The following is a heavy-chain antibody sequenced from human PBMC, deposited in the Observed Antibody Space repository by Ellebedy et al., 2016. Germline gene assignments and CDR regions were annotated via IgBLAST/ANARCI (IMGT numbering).Heavy chain of an antibody. V-gene: IGHV2-5*02. J-gene: IGHJ4*02. CDR1: GFSLSTSGVG. CDR3: ARISDQGENFDY. D-gene: IGHD2-15*01. CDR2: IYWDDDK. Sequence: SGPTLVKPTQTLTLTCTFSGFSLSTSGVGVGWIRQPPGKALEWLALIYWDDDKRYSPSLKSRLTISKDTSKNQVVLTMTNMDPVDTTTYYCARISDQGENFDYWGQGTLVTVSS.